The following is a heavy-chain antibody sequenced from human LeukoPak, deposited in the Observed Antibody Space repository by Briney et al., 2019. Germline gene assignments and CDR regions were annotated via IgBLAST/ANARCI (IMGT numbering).Heavy chain of an antibody. CDR2: IYTSGST. CDR1: GGSISSGSYY. Sequence: SETLSLTCTASGGSISSGSYYWSWIRQPAGKGLEWIGRIYTSGSTNYNPSLKSRVTISVDTSKNQFSLKLSSVTAADTAVYYCARSAYSKGGNWDYWGQGTLVTVSS. J-gene: IGHJ4*02. CDR3: ARSAYSKGGNWDY. D-gene: IGHD6-13*01. V-gene: IGHV4-61*02.